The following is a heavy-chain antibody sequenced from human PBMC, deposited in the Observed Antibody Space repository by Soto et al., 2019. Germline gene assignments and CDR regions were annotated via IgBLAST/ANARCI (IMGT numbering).Heavy chain of an antibody. Sequence: SGGSLRLSCAASGFTFSSYAMSWVRQAPGKGLEWVSAISGSGGSTYYADSVKGRFTISRDNSKNTLYLQMNSLRAEDTAVYYCAKMEQLVHGVDYWGQGTLVTVSS. CDR2: ISGSGGST. V-gene: IGHV3-23*01. CDR3: AKMEQLVHGVDY. CDR1: GFTFSSYA. J-gene: IGHJ4*02. D-gene: IGHD6-6*01.